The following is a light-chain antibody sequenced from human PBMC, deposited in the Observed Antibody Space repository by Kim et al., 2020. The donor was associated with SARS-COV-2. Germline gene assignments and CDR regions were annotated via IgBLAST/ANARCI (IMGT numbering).Light chain of an antibody. CDR2: DVM. Sequence: GQAVTISCTGTTSDVGDYNVVCWHQHHAGEAPKFIIYDVMTRPAVVSHRFSGSTSGNTASLISSGLQAEDEDDYYCGSYASSDTWVFGGGTQLTVL. CDR3: GSYASSDTWV. CDR1: TSDVGDYNV. J-gene: IGLJ3*02. V-gene: IGLV2-14*03.